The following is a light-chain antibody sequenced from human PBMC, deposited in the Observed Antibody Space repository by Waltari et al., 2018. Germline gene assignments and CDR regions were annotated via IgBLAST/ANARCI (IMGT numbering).Light chain of an antibody. CDR1: QSVSSN. V-gene: IGKV3-15*01. J-gene: IGKJ1*01. CDR2: GAS. CDR3: QQYNNWPWT. Sequence: DIVMTQSPATVSVSPGERATFSCRASQSVSSNLAWYQQKPGQAPRPLIYGASTRATCIPARFSGSGSGTEFTLTINSMQSEDFAVYCCQQYNNWPWTFGQGTKVEIK.